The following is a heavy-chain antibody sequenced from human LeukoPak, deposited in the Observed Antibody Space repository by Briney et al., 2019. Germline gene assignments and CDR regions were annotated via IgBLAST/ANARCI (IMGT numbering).Heavy chain of an antibody. CDR1: GGSISSSSYY. D-gene: IGHD5-24*01. CDR2: IYYSGST. J-gene: IGHJ4*02. V-gene: IGHV4-39*01. CDR3: ASLRDGYNSGRIRAFDY. Sequence: KASETLSLTCTVSGGSISSSSYYWGWIRQPPGKGLEWIGSIYYSGSTYYNPSLKSRVTISVDTSKNQFSLKLSSVTAADTAVYYCASLRDGYNSGRIRAFDYWGQGTLVTVSS.